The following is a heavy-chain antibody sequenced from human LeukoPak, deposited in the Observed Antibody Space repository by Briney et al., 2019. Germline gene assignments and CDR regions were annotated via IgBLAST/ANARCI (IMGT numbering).Heavy chain of an antibody. CDR1: GDSVSSSTCY. CDR3: ARSHDYYDLTGRYYYFDY. D-gene: IGHD3-22*01. Sequence: ASETLLLTCTVSGDSVSSSTCYWSWIRQPPGKGLEWIGYIYYSGSTNYNPSLKSRVTISVDTSKNQFSLKLSSVTAADTAVYYCARSHDYYDLTGRYYYFDYWGQGTLVTVSS. V-gene: IGHV4-61*01. J-gene: IGHJ4*02. CDR2: IYYSGST.